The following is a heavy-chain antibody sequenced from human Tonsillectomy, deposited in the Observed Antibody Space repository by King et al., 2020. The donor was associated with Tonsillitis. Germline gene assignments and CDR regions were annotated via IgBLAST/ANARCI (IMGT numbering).Heavy chain of an antibody. V-gene: IGHV1-69*06. CDR2: IIPMFGTT. J-gene: IGHJ6*03. D-gene: IGHD3-10*01. CDR3: ARGQIIMVRGVPTAGYMDV. CDR1: GGTFGSDV. Sequence: QLVQSGAEVKKPGSSVKVSCKASGGTFGSDVVTWVRQAPGQGLEWMGRIIPMFGTTSHAQKFQGRVTITADKSTSTADMELSSLRSEDTAVYYCARGQIIMVRGVPTAGYMDVWGKGTPVTVSS.